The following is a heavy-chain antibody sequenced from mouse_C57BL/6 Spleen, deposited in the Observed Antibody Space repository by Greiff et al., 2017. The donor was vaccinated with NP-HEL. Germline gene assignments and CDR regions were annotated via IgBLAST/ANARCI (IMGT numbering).Heavy chain of an antibody. Sequence: EESGPGLVKPSQSLSLTCSVTGYSITSGYYWNWIRQFPGNKLEWMGYISYDGSNNYNPSLKNRISITRDTSKNQFFLKLNSVTTEDTATYYCAREAQATYFDYWGQGTTLTVSS. D-gene: IGHD3-2*02. J-gene: IGHJ2*01. CDR3: AREAQATYFDY. V-gene: IGHV3-6*01. CDR2: ISYDGSN. CDR1: GYSITSGYY.